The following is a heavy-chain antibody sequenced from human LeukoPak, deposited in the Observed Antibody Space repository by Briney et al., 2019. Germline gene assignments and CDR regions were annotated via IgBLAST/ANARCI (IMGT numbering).Heavy chain of an antibody. J-gene: IGHJ4*02. Sequence: SETQSLTCTVSGGSISSYYWSWIRQPPGKGLEWIGYIYYSGSTNYNPSLKSRVTISVDTSKNQFSLKPSSVTAADTAVYHCARRSYYGSGSFDYWGQGTLVTVSS. CDR1: GGSISSYY. V-gene: IGHV4-59*01. D-gene: IGHD3-10*01. CDR3: ARRSYYGSGSFDY. CDR2: IYYSGST.